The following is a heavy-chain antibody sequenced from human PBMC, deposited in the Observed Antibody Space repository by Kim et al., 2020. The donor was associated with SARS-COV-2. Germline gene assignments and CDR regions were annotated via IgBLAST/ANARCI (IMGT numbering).Heavy chain of an antibody. Sequence: GGSLRLSCVASGFTFDVSAMGWVRQAPGKGLEWVSVMRGGGVNKFYADSVGGWFTISRDNSKNTLYLQMNRLRAEDTALYSCAKMGIMVDYNYFYYYARDVWGRGTTVSVS. V-gene: IGHV3-23*01. CDR1: GFTFDVSA. J-gene: IGHJ6*01. CDR2: MRGGGVNK. D-gene: IGHD3-16*01. CDR3: AKMGIMVDYNYFYYYARDV.